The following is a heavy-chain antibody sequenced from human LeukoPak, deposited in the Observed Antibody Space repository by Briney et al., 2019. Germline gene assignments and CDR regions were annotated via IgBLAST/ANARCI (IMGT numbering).Heavy chain of an antibody. D-gene: IGHD6-13*01. Sequence: SQTLSLTCAISGDSVSSNSAAWNWIRQSPSRDLEWLGRTYYRSKWYNDYAVSVQSRITINPDTSKNQFSLQLNSVTPEDTAVYYCARGVAVVGTNAFDIWGQGTMVTVSS. J-gene: IGHJ3*02. CDR3: ARGVAVVGTNAFDI. V-gene: IGHV6-1*01. CDR2: TYYRSKWYN. CDR1: GDSVSSNSAA.